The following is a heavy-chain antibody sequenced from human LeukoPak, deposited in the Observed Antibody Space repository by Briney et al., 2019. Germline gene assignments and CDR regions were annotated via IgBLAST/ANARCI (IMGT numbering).Heavy chain of an antibody. Sequence: PGGSLRLSCAASGFTFSSYSMNWVRQAPGKGLEWVSSTSSSSSYIYYADSVKGRFTISRDNAKNSLYLQMNSLRAEDTAVYYCARDHGYYGSGSYANWGQGTLVTVSS. CDR2: TSSSSSYI. D-gene: IGHD3-10*01. CDR1: GFTFSSYS. V-gene: IGHV3-21*01. J-gene: IGHJ4*02. CDR3: ARDHGYYGSGSYAN.